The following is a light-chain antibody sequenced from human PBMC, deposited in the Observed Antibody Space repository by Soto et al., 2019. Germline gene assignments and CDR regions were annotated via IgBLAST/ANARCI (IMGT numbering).Light chain of an antibody. J-gene: IGKJ1*01. V-gene: IGKV3-15*01. CDR3: HQYKNWPTGT. CDR2: GAS. CDR1: QSVSSN. Sequence: EIVMTQSPATLSVSPGEGATLSCRASQSVSSNLAWYQQKPGQAPRLLIYGASTRAAGIPAKFSGSGAGAEFTLTISCLQSEDFAVYYCHQYKNWPTGTFGQGTKVEIK.